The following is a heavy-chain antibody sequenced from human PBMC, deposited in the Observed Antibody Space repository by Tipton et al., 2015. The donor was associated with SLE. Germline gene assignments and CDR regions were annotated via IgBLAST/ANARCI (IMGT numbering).Heavy chain of an antibody. V-gene: IGHV4-59*11. J-gene: IGHJ3*01. CDR2: FFNSGRT. CDR3: ARGDAFHV. Sequence: TLSLTCTVSGGSISSHYWSWIRQPPGKGLEWIGYFFNSGRTDYNPSLKGRVTISADTSKNQFSLNLSSVTAADTAVYYCARGDAFHVWGQGTLVTVS. CDR1: GGSISSHY.